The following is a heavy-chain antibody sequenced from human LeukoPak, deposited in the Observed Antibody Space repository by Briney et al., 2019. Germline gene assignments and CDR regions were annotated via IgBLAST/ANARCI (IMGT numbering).Heavy chain of an antibody. CDR2: IYYSGST. D-gene: IGHD3-22*01. J-gene: IGHJ4*02. CDR1: GGSISSGDYY. CDR3: ARSDQYDSSGYPFDY. Sequence: SQTLSLTCTVSGGSISSGDYYWRWIRQPPGKGLEWIGYIYYSGSTYYNPSLKSRVTMSVDTSKNQFSLKLSSVTAADTAVYYCARSDQYDSSGYPFDYWGQGTLVTVSS. V-gene: IGHV4-30-4*01.